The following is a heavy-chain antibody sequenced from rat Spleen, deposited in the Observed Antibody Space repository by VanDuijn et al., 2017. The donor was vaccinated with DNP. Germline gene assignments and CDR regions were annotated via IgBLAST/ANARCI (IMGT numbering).Heavy chain of an antibody. CDR3: ARWEGYYFDY. J-gene: IGHJ2*01. CDR2: ISTSGGNT. D-gene: IGHD5-1*01. Sequence: EVQLVESGGGLVQPGRSMKLSCAASGFTFSNFPMAWVRQAPTKGLEWVASISTSGGNTYYRDSVKGRFTISRDNAKSTLYLQMNSLRSEDMATYFCARWEGYYFDYWGQGVMVTVSS. V-gene: IGHV5-46*01. CDR1: GFTFSNFP.